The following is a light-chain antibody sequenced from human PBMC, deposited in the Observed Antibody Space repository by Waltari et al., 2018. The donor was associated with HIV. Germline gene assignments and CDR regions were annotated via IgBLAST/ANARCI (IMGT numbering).Light chain of an antibody. CDR3: QQYHTDPS. V-gene: IGKV1-5*03. J-gene: IGKJ5*01. CDR2: RAS. Sequence: DIHMTQSPSTLSSFVGDSVFITCRASQPISNWLAWYQQKPGKAPKLLIHRASILESGVSSRFSGSGSVTEFTLIIDTLQVDDFATYYCQQYHTDPSFGQGTRLEFK. CDR1: QPISNW.